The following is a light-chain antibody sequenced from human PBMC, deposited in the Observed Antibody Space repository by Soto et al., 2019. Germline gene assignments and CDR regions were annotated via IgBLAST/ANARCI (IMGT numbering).Light chain of an antibody. CDR2: AAS. CDR1: QDISTY. CDR3: QKYNSAPWT. V-gene: IGKV1-27*01. J-gene: IGKJ1*01. Sequence: DIQMTQSPSSLSASVGDRVTITCRASQDISTYLAWYRQRPGQVPRLLIYAASTLQSGVPSQFSGSGSGTDFTLTISSLQPEDVATYYCQKYNSAPWTFGQGTKVEIK.